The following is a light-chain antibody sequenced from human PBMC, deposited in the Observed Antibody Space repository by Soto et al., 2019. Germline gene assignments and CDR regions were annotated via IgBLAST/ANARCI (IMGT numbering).Light chain of an antibody. CDR2: GDT. CDR3: QSYESSPSGYV. Sequence: QPVLTQPPSVSGAPGQRVTISCTGSSSNIGAGYDVHWYQQFPGTAPKLLIYGDTNRPSGVPDRFSGSKSATSASLAITGLQAEDEADYYCQSYESSPSGYVFGTGTKLTVL. J-gene: IGLJ1*01. CDR1: SSNIGAGYD. V-gene: IGLV1-40*01.